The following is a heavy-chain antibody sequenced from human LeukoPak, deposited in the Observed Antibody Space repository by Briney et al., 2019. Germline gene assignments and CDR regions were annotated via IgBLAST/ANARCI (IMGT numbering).Heavy chain of an antibody. Sequence: PSETLSLTCTVSGGSISSYYWSWIRQPAGKGLEWIGRLYTSGSTNYNPSLKSRVTMSVDTSKNQFSLKLSSVTAADTAVYYCARDPPYYYDSSGDDAFDIWGQGTMVTVSS. D-gene: IGHD3-22*01. CDR1: GGSISSYY. J-gene: IGHJ3*02. CDR3: ARDPPYYYDSSGDDAFDI. V-gene: IGHV4-4*07. CDR2: LYTSGST.